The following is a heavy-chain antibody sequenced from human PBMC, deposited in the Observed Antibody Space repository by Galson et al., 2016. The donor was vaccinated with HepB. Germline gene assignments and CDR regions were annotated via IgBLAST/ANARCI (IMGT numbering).Heavy chain of an antibody. CDR1: GGSISSGGYY. CDR3: ARGTNCSGGRCFWFDP. D-gene: IGHD2-15*01. J-gene: IGHJ5*02. V-gene: IGHV4-31*03. Sequence: TLSLTCTVSGGSISSGGYYWTWLRQHPAKGLEWIGYIYYSGRTYYNSSLKTRVPIPVDTSKNLFSLMLSSVTAADTAVYYCARGTNCSGGRCFWFDPWGEGTLVTVSS. CDR2: IYYSGRT.